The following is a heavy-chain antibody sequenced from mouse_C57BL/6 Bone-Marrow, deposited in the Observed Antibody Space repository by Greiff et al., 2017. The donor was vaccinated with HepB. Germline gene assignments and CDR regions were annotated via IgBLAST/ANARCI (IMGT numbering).Heavy chain of an antibody. CDR1: GYTFTSYW. D-gene: IGHD2-2*01. J-gene: IGHJ4*01. CDR3: ARSTMVTTPYCYAMDY. Sequence: VQLQQSGAELVKPGASVKLSCKASGYTFTSYWMHWVKQRPGRGLEWIGRIDPNSGGTKYNEKFKSKATLTVDKPSSTAYMQLSSLTSEDSAVYDCARSTMVTTPYCYAMDYWGQGTSVTVSS. CDR2: IDPNSGGT. V-gene: IGHV1-72*01.